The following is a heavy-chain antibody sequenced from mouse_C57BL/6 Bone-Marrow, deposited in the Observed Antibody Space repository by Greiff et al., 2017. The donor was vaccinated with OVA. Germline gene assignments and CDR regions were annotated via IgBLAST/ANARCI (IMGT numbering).Heavy chain of an antibody. CDR2: INYDGSST. D-gene: IGHD2-14*01. CDR3: ARVYYRIFYAMDY. Sequence: EVQLVESAGGLVQPGSSMKLSCTASGFTFSDYYMDWVRQVPEKGLEWVANINYDGSSTYYLDSLKSRFIISRDNAKNILYLQMSSLKSEDTATYYCARVYYRIFYAMDYWGQGTSVTVSS. J-gene: IGHJ4*01. V-gene: IGHV5-16*01. CDR1: GFTFSDYY.